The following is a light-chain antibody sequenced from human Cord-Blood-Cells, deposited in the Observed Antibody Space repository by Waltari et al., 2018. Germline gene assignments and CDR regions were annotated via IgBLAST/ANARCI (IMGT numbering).Light chain of an antibody. CDR2: DVS. Sequence: QSALTQPRSVSGSPGQSVTISCTGTSSDFGGYNSFSWYQQHPGKAPKLMIYDVSNRPSGVPDRCSGSKCGNTASLTISGLQAEDEADYYCCSYAGSYKVFGTGTKVTVL. V-gene: IGLV2-11*01. CDR3: CSYAGSYKV. J-gene: IGLJ1*01. CDR1: SSDFGGYNS.